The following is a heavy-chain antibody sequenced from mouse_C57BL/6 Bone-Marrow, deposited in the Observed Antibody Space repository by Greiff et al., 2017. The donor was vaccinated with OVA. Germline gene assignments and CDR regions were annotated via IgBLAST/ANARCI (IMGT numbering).Heavy chain of an antibody. Sequence: VKLQQSGAELVRPGASVTLSCKASGYTFTDYEMHWVKQTPVHGLEWIGAIDPETGGTAYNQKFKGKAILTADKSSSTAYMGLRSLTSEDSAVYYCTREGITTVVEDYYAMDYWGQGTSVTVSS. J-gene: IGHJ4*01. CDR3: TREGITTVVEDYYAMDY. D-gene: IGHD1-1*01. CDR2: IDPETGGT. CDR1: GYTFTDYE. V-gene: IGHV1-15*01.